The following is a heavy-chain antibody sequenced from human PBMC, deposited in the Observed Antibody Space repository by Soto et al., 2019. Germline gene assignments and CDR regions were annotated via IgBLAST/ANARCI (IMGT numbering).Heavy chain of an antibody. D-gene: IGHD3-22*01. J-gene: IGHJ4*02. V-gene: IGHV1-3*01. CDR3: ARMRPTEDTYGYYYYLDY. CDR2: INAGKGDT. CDR1: GYTFTNHA. Sequence: ASVKVSCKASGYTFTNHAIHWVRQAPGQGLEWMGWINAGKGDTKYPQRFQGRVTITRDTSASTAYMELSSLRSEDTAVYYCARMRPTEDTYGYYYYLDYWGQGTPVTVSS.